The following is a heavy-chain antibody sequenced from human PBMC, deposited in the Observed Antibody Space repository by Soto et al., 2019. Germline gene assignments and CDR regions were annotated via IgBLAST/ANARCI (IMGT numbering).Heavy chain of an antibody. CDR3: ARDLDGLHDDTSGPFPRPG. CDR1: AGSISSDDYY. V-gene: IGHV4-30-4*01. CDR2: IHSSGSI. Sequence: SETLSLTCTVSAGSISSDDYYWSWIRQAPGRGLEWIGYIHSSGSIYYNPSLKSRATMSIDTAGNQFSLKVSSVTVADTAVYYCARDLDGLHDDTSGPFPRPGWGQGTLVTVSS. D-gene: IGHD3-22*01. J-gene: IGHJ1*01.